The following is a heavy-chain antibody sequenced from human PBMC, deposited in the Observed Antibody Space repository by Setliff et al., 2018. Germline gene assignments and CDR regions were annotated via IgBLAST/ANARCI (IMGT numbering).Heavy chain of an antibody. D-gene: IGHD1-1*01. Sequence: GGSLRLSCAASGFTFSNAWMSWVRQAPGKGLEWVGRIKSRTEGGTTDYAAPVKGRFTVSRDDSKNTLYLHITSLRSEDTAMYYCTSTTIDYWGPGTLVTVS. CDR1: GFTFSNAW. CDR3: TSTTIDY. J-gene: IGHJ4*02. CDR2: IKSRTEGGTT. V-gene: IGHV3-15*05.